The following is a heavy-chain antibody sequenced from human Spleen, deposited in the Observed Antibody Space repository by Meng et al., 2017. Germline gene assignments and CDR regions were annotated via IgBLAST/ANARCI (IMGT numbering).Heavy chain of an antibody. CDR1: GFSLRTSGVG. CDR3: AHRAVAGSFEYFQH. Sequence: QNTLTQSDPTLVKPTQPLTLTCTFSGFSLRTSGVGVGWIRQPPGKALEWLALIYWDDDKRYSPSLKSRLTITKDNSKNQVVLTMTNMDSVDTATYYCAHRAVAGSFEYFQHWGQGTLVTVSS. J-gene: IGHJ1*01. CDR2: IYWDDDK. D-gene: IGHD6-19*01. V-gene: IGHV2-5*02.